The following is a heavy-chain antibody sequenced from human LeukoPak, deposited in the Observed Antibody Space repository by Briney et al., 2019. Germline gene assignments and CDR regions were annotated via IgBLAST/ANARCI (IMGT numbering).Heavy chain of an antibody. V-gene: IGHV3-30-3*01. CDR3: ARREGQQLDY. CDR1: GFTFSSYA. J-gene: IGHJ4*02. Sequence: PGGSLRLSCAAYGFTFSSYATSWVRQAPGKGLEWVAVISYDGSNKYYADSVKGRFTISRDNSKNTLYLQMNSLRAEDTAVYYCARREGQQLDYWGQGTLVTVSS. D-gene: IGHD6-13*01. CDR2: ISYDGSNK.